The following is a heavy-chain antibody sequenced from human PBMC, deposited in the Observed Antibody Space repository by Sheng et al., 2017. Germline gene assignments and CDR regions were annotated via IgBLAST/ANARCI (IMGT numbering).Heavy chain of an antibody. D-gene: IGHD6-13*01. Sequence: EVQLVQSGGGLVKPGGSLRLSCAASGFTFSNYSMNWVRQAPGKGLEWVSYISSSSRYIYYADSVKGRFTISTDNAKTSLYLQMNSLRAEDTAVYYCARSRSRWINPNWFDPLGPGYPGHRLL. J-gene: IGHJ5*02. CDR1: GFTFSNYS. CDR2: ISSSSRYI. V-gene: IGHV3-21*01. CDR3: ARSRSRWINPNWFDP.